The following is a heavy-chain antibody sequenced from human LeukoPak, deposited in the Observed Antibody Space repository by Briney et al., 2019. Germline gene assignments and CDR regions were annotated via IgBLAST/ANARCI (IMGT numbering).Heavy chain of an antibody. CDR2: IKSKSNSYVT. Sequence: GGSLKLFCAASGFTFSGSAIHWVRQASGKGLEWVGRIKSKSNSYVTAYAASVKGRFTISRDDSKNTAYLQMNSLKTEDTAVYYCTTYGDYGPGSDYWGQGTLVTVSS. CDR3: TTYGDYGPGSDY. CDR1: GFTFSGSA. D-gene: IGHD4-17*01. V-gene: IGHV3-73*01. J-gene: IGHJ4*02.